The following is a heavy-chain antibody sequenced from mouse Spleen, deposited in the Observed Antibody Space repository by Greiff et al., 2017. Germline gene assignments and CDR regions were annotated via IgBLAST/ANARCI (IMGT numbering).Heavy chain of an antibody. CDR1: GFTFSSYA. V-gene: IGHV5-9-3*01. CDR2: ISSGGSYT. Sequence: EVQLVESGGGLVKPGGSLKLSCAASGFTFSSYAMSWVRQTPEKRLEWVATISSGGSYTYYPDSVKGRFTISRDNAKNTLYLQMSSLRSEDTAMYYCARHYGNDWYFDVWGAGTTVTVSS. CDR3: ARHYGNDWYFDV. J-gene: IGHJ1*01. D-gene: IGHD2-1*01.